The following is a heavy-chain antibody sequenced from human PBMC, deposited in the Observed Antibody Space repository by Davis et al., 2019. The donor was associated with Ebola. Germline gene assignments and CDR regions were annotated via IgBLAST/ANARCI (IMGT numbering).Heavy chain of an antibody. Sequence: ASVKVSCKASGYTFTSYGISWVRQAPGQGLEWMGWISAYNGNTNYAQKLQGRVTMTTDTSTSTAYMELRSLRSDDTAVYYCARVDTAMVTFWFDPWGQGTLVTSPQ. CDR3: ARVDTAMVTFWFDP. D-gene: IGHD5-18*01. J-gene: IGHJ5*02. CDR1: GYTFTSYG. V-gene: IGHV1-18*01. CDR2: ISAYNGNT.